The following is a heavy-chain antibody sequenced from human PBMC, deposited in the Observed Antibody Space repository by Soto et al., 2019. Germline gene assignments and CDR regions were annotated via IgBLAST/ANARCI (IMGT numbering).Heavy chain of an antibody. J-gene: IGHJ4*02. CDR2: ISYDGSNK. CDR3: AXXREXGWLVISHYFDY. D-gene: IGHD6-19*01. V-gene: IGHV3-30-3*02. CDR1: GFTVSSYA. Sequence: QVQLVESGGGVVQPGRSLRLSCAASGFTVSSYAMHWVRQAPGKGLEWVAVISYDGSNKYYADSVKGRFTISRDNSKNTLXLQMNXLRAXDTAVYYCAXXREXGWLVISHYFDYWGQGTLVTVSS.